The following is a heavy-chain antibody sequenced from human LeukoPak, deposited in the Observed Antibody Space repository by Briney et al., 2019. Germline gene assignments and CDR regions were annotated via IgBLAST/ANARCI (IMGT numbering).Heavy chain of an antibody. CDR3: AREAVSPPGRGFYYYMDV. CDR2: INPSGGST. J-gene: IGHJ6*03. D-gene: IGHD3-10*01. Sequence: ASVKVSCKASGYTFTSYYMHWVRQAPGQGLEWMGIINPSGGSTSYAQKFQGRVTMTRDMSTSTVYMELSSLRSEDTAVYYCAREAVSPPGRGFYYYMDVWGKGTTVTISS. V-gene: IGHV1-46*01. CDR1: GYTFTSYY.